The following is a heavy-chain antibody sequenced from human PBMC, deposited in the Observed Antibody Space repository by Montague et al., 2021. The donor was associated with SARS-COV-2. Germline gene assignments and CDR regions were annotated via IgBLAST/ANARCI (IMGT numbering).Heavy chain of an antibody. CDR3: ARELRRIIMIVDIRGFDY. Sequence: CAISGDSVSSNSAAWNWIRQSPSRGLEWLGRTYYRSKWCNDYAXXXKXXXTIHPDTSKNQFSLQLNSVTAEDTAVYYCARELRRIIMIVDIRGFDYWGQGPLVTVSS. J-gene: IGHJ4*02. CDR2: TYYRSKWCN. CDR1: GDSVSSNSAA. V-gene: IGHV6-1*01. D-gene: IGHD3-22*01.